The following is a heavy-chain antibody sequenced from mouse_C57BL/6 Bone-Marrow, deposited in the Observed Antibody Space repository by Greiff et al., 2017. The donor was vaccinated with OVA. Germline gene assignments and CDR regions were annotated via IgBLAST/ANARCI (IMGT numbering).Heavy chain of an antibody. CDR2: IYPRSGNT. Sequence: VQLQQSGAELARPGASVKLSCKASGYTFTSYGISWVKQRTGQGLEWIGEIYPRSGNTYYNEKFKGKATLTADKSSSTAYMELRSLTSEDSAVYFCAREGYFAWFAYWGQGTRVTVSA. CDR1: GYTFTSYG. V-gene: IGHV1-81*01. D-gene: IGHD2-3*01. CDR3: AREGYFAWFAY. J-gene: IGHJ3*01.